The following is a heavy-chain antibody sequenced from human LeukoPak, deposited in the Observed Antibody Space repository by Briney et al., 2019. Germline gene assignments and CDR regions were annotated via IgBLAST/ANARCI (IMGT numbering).Heavy chain of an antibody. D-gene: IGHD3-22*01. CDR3: AREGSSGFYPH. V-gene: IGHV3-23*01. CDR2: ISGSGGST. CDR1: GFTFSSYA. Sequence: GGSLRLSCAASGFTFSSYAMSWVRQAPGKGLEWVSAISGSGGSTYYADSVKGRFTISRDNSKNTLYLQMDSLRAEDTAFYYCAREGSSGFYPHWGQGILVTVSS. J-gene: IGHJ4*02.